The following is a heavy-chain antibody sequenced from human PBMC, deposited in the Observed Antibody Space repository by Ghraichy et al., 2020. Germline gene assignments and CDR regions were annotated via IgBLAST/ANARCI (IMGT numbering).Heavy chain of an antibody. V-gene: IGHV4-59*01. CDR2: IYYSGST. CDR1: GGPISSYY. CDR3: ARSRPTQRVGATNFDY. J-gene: IGHJ4*02. Sequence: SETLSLTCTVSGGPISSYYWSWIRQPPGKGLEWIGYIYYSGSTNYNPSLKSRVTISVDTSKNQFSLKLSSVTAADTAVYYCARSRPTQRVGATNFDYWGQGTLVTVSS. D-gene: IGHD1-26*01.